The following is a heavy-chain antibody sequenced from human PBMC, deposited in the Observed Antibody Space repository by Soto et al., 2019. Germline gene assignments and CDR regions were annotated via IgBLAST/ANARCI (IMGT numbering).Heavy chain of an antibody. J-gene: IGHJ4*02. CDR2: IYWDDDK. V-gene: IGHV2-5*02. Sequence: QITLKESGPTPVKPTQTLTLTCTFSGFSLTTSGLGVGWIRQPPGEALEWLALIYWDDDKRYNSSLKTRLTITKDTPKTQVVLRMTNMGPVDTATYYCARYFGSGVFDYWGQGTLVTVSS. CDR1: GFSLTTSGLG. CDR3: ARYFGSGVFDY. D-gene: IGHD2-15*01.